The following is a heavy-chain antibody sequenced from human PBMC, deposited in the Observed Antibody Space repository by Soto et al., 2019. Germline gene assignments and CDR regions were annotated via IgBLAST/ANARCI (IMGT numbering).Heavy chain of an antibody. J-gene: IGHJ4*02. CDR2: INHSGST. V-gene: IGHV4-34*01. Sequence: QVQLQQWGAGRLKPSKTLSLTCAVHGGSFSCYYRRWIRQPPGKGLEWSGEINHSGSTNYNPSLKSRVTISVDTSQNQYSLKLSSVTAADTAVYYCARNWIFDYVGQGTLVTGSS. CDR1: GGSFSCYY. CDR3: ARNWIFDY. D-gene: IGHD1-1*01.